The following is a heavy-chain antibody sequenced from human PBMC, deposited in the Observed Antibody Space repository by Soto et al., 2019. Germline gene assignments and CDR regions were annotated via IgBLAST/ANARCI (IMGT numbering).Heavy chain of an antibody. CDR2: IYYSGST. CDR3: ARRYGGNFDF. Sequence: SETLSLTCTVSGGSISSYYWSWIRQPPGKGLEWIGYIYYSGSTNYNPSLKSRVTISVDTSKNQFSLKLTSVTAADTAVYYCARRYGGNFDFWGQGTLVTVAS. D-gene: IGHD1-26*01. CDR1: GGSISSYY. J-gene: IGHJ4*02. V-gene: IGHV4-59*01.